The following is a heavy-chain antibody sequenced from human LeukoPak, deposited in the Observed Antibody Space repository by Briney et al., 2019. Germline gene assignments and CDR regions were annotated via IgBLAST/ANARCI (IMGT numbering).Heavy chain of an antibody. CDR1: GFTFSSYG. D-gene: IGHD5-18*01. Sequence: GGSLRLSCAASGFTFSSYGMHWVRQAPGKGLEWVAFIRYDGSNKYYADSVKGRFTISRDNAKNSLYLQMNSLRAEDTAVYYCARVGYVDTAMATDYWGQGTLVTVSS. V-gene: IGHV3-30*02. CDR3: ARVGYVDTAMATDY. J-gene: IGHJ4*02. CDR2: IRYDGSNK.